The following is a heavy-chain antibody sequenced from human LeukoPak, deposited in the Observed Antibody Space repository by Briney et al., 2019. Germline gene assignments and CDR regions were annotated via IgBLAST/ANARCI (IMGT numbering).Heavy chain of an antibody. CDR3: ARHGNYYDTSQSDP. J-gene: IGHJ5*02. D-gene: IGHD3-22*01. Sequence: PSETLSLTCAVSGYSISSGYYWGWIRQPPGKGLEWIGSVYHSGSTYYNPSLKSRVTISVDTSKNQFSLKLSSVTAADTAVYYCARHGNYYDTSQSDPWGQGTPVTVSS. V-gene: IGHV4-38-2*01. CDR2: VYHSGST. CDR1: GYSISSGYY.